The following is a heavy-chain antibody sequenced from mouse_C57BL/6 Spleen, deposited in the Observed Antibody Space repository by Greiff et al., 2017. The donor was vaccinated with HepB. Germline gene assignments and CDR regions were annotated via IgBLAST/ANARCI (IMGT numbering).Heavy chain of an antibody. D-gene: IGHD4-1*01. V-gene: IGHV1-76*01. CDR2: IYPGSGNT. CDR3: ARDLGRWYYFDY. J-gene: IGHJ2*01. Sequence: VQLQQSGAELVRPGASVKLSCKASGYTFTDYYINWVKQRPGQGLEWIARIYPGSGNTYYNEKFKGKATLTAEKSSSTAYMQLSSLTSDDSAVYFCARDLGRWYYFDYWGQGTTLTVSS. CDR1: GYTFTDYY.